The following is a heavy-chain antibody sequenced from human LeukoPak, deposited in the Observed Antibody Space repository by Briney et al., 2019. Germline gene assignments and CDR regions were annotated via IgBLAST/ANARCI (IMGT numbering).Heavy chain of an antibody. D-gene: IGHD5-18*01. CDR1: GGSISNYY. J-gene: IGHJ3*02. V-gene: IGHV4-4*07. Sequence: SETLSLTCTVSGGSISNYYWSWVRQPAGKGLEWIGRTYTSGSTNYNPSLKSRVTISVDTSKSQFSLKLSSVTAADTAVYYCAKSNGYGLVDIWGQGTMVTVSS. CDR3: AKSNGYGLVDI. CDR2: TYTSGST.